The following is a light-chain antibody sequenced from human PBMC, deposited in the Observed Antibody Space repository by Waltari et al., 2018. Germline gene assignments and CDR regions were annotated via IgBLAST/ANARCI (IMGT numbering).Light chain of an antibody. CDR3: QHYVRLPVT. Sequence: EIVLTQSPGTLFLSPGERATLSCRTSQSVGRTLAWYQQKPGQAPRLLIYGASIRATGIPDRFSGSGSGTDFSLTISRLDPEDFAVYYCQHYVRLPVTFGQGTKVEIK. CDR2: GAS. V-gene: IGKV3-20*01. CDR1: QSVGRT. J-gene: IGKJ1*01.